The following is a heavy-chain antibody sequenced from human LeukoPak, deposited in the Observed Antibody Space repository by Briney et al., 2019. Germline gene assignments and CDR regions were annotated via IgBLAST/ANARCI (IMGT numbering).Heavy chain of an antibody. CDR3: ARRHYDSSGYYYPTFDAFDI. J-gene: IGHJ3*02. CDR2: INHSGST. D-gene: IGHD3-22*01. V-gene: IGHV4-34*01. Sequence: SETLSLTCAVYGGSFSGYYWSWIRQPPGKGLEWIGEINHSGSTNYNPSLKSRVTISVDTSKNQFSLKLSSVTAADTAVYYCARRHYDSSGYYYPTFDAFDIWGQGTMVTVSS. CDR1: GGSFSGYY.